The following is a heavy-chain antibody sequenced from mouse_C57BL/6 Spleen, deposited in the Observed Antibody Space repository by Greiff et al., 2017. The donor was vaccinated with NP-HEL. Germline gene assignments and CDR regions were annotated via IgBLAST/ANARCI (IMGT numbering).Heavy chain of an antibody. J-gene: IGHJ1*03. V-gene: IGHV1-82*01. Sequence: VQGVESGPELVKPGASVKISCKASGYAFSSSWMNWVKQRPGKGLEWIGRIYPGDGDTNYNGKFKGKATLTADKSSSTAYMQLSSLTSEDSAVYFCARPPITTVVEGYFDVWGTGTTVTVSS. CDR3: ARPPITTVVEGYFDV. CDR1: GYAFSSSW. D-gene: IGHD1-1*01. CDR2: IYPGDGDT.